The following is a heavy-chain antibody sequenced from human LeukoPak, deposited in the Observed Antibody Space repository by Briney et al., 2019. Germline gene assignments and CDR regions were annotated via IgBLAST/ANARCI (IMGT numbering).Heavy chain of an antibody. Sequence: PGGSLRLSCAASGFTFSSYAMHWVRQAPGKGLEWVAVISFDGSNKYYADSVKGRFTISRDNSKNTLYLQMNSLRAEDTAVYYCATPEKRWHIFDYWGQGTLVTVSS. D-gene: IGHD6-19*01. V-gene: IGHV3-30*04. CDR3: ATPEKRWHIFDY. CDR2: ISFDGSNK. J-gene: IGHJ4*02. CDR1: GFTFSSYA.